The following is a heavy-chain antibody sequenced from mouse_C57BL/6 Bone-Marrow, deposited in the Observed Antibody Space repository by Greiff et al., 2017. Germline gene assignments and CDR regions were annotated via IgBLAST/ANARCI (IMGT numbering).Heavy chain of an antibody. CDR2: ISGGGGNT. CDR3: SRQVTTVLATKYFDV. CDR1: GFTFSSYT. J-gene: IGHJ1*03. D-gene: IGHD1-1*01. Sequence: EVKLVESGGGLVKPGGSLKLSCEASGFTFSSYTMSWVRQTPEKRLQWVAAISGGGGNTYYPDSVKGRFTISRDNDKNILYLQMSSLRSDDTALYYCSRQVTTVLATKYFDVWGTGTTVTVSS. V-gene: IGHV5-9*01.